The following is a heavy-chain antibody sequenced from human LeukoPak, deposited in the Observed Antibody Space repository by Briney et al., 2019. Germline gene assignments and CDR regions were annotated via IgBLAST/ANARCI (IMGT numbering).Heavy chain of an antibody. CDR2: IYHSGST. Sequence: SETLSLTCAVSGGSISSGGYSWSWIRQPPGKGLEWIGYIYHSGSTYYNPSLKSRVTISVDRSKNQFSLKLSSVTAADTAVYYCAREGRGCSGGSCYSLGFDYWGQGTLVTVSS. CDR1: GGSISSGGYS. V-gene: IGHV4-30-2*01. J-gene: IGHJ4*02. CDR3: AREGRGCSGGSCYSLGFDY. D-gene: IGHD2-15*01.